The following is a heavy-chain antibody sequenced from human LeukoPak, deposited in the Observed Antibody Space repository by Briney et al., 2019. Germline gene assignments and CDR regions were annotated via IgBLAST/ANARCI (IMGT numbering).Heavy chain of an antibody. CDR1: GGSFSGYY. CDR3: ARLSATSSSFVI. CDR2: INHSGST. J-gene: IGHJ4*02. Sequence: SETLSLTCAVYGGSFSGYYWSWIRQPPGKGLEWIGEINHSGSTNYNPSLKSRVTISVDTSKNQFSLKLSSVTAADTAVYYCARLSATSSSFVIWGQGTLVTVSS. V-gene: IGHV4-34*01. D-gene: IGHD6-6*01.